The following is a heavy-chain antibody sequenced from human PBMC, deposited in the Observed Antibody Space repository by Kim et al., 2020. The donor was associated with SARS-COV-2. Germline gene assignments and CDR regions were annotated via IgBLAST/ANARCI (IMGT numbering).Heavy chain of an antibody. J-gene: IGHJ4*02. CDR2: ISSNGGST. CDR3: VKSLGPGDSSGYYDFDY. Sequence: GGSLRLSCSASGFTFSSYAMHWVRQAPGKGLEYVSAISSNGGSTYYADSVKSRFTISRDNSKNTLYLQMSSLRAEDTAVYHCVKSLGPGDSSGYYDFDYWGQGTLVTVSS. V-gene: IGHV3-64D*06. D-gene: IGHD3-22*01. CDR1: GFTFSSYA.